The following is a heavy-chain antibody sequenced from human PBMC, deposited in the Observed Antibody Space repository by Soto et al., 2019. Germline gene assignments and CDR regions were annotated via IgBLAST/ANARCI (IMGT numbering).Heavy chain of an antibody. CDR1: GYSFTSYW. CDR3: ARRAVHSSYFDY. Sequence: GESLKISCKGSGYSFTSYWISWVRQMPGKGLEWMGRIDPSDSYTNYSPSFQGHVTISADKSISTAYLQWSSLKASDTAMYYCARRAVHSSYFDYWGQGTLVTVSS. J-gene: IGHJ4*02. V-gene: IGHV5-10-1*01. CDR2: IDPSDSYT. D-gene: IGHD1-1*01.